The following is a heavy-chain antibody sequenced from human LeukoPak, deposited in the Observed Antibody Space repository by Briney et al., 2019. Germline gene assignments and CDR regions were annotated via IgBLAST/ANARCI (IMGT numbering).Heavy chain of an antibody. CDR2: ITWNSGNI. CDR1: GFTFNNYA. CDR3: AKQDVIPYSVYYGLDV. J-gene: IGHJ6*02. V-gene: IGHV3-9*01. Sequence: PGGSLRLSCAASGFTFNNYAMHWVRQAPGKGLEWVSGITWNSGNIGYADSVKGRFTISRDNAKNSLYLQMNSLRPEDTAFYYCAKQDVIPYSVYYGLDVWGQGTTVTVSS. D-gene: IGHD5/OR15-5a*01.